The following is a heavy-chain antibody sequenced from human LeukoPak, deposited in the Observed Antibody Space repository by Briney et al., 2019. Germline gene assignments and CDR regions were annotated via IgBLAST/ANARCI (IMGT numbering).Heavy chain of an antibody. Sequence: PGGSLRLSCAASGFTFSSYAMSWVRQAPGKGLEWVSAISGSGGSTYYADSVKGRFTISRDNSKNTLYLQMNSLRAEDTAVYYCARGRRSLRCFDYWGQGTLVTVSS. V-gene: IGHV3-23*01. CDR3: ARGRRSLRCFDY. J-gene: IGHJ4*02. D-gene: IGHD4-17*01. CDR2: ISGSGGST. CDR1: GFTFSSYA.